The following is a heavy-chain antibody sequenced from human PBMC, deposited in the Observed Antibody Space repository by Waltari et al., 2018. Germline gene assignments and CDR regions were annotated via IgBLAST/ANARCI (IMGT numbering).Heavy chain of an antibody. CDR2: IFSGTRT. CDR1: GFTVTSNY. D-gene: IGHD6-13*01. V-gene: IGHV3-53*02. CDR3: ARDHIAAPENY. Sequence: EVQLVETGGGLIQPGGSLRLSCAASGFTVTSNYLSWVRQPPGKGLEWVSIIFSGTRTYYADSVKGRFTISRDNSKNTLYLQMNSLRAEDTAVYYCARDHIAAPENYRGQGTLVTVSS. J-gene: IGHJ4*02.